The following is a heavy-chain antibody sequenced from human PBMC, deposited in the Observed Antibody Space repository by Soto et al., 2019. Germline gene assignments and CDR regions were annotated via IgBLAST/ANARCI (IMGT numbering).Heavy chain of an antibody. Sequence: PGGSLRLSCAASGFTFSSYSMNWVRQAPGKGLEWVSYISSSSSTIYYADSVKGRFTISRDNAKNSLYLQMNSLRAEDTAVYYCATVGKGVVGVAAPTQYYYYMDVWGKWTTGTVSS. J-gene: IGHJ6*03. CDR2: ISSSSSTI. CDR1: GFTFSSYS. D-gene: IGHD2-15*01. V-gene: IGHV3-48*01. CDR3: ATVGKGVVGVAAPTQYYYYMDV.